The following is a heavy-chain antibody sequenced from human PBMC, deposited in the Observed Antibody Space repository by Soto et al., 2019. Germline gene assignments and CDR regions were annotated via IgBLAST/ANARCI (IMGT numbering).Heavy chain of an antibody. CDR2: ISGSGGST. D-gene: IGHD1-1*01. CDR1: GFTFNSYA. CDR3: AKDGKRVERRLYY. V-gene: IGHV3-23*01. J-gene: IGHJ4*02. Sequence: GGSLRLSCAASGFTFNSYAMSWVRQAPGKGLEWVSAISGSGGSTYYADSVKGRFTISRDNSKNTLYLQMNSLRAEDTAVYYCAKDGKRVERRLYYWGQGTLVTVSS.